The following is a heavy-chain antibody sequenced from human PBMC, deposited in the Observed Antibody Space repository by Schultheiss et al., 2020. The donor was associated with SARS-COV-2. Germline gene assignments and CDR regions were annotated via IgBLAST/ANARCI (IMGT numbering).Heavy chain of an antibody. V-gene: IGHV4-61*08. CDR2: IYYSGST. Sequence: SETLSLTCTVSGGSISSGGYYWSWIRQHPGKGLEWIGYIYYSGSTNYNPSLKSRVTISVDTSKNQFSLKLSSVTAADTAVYYCARWIGPRGGPWGQGTLVTVSS. CDR1: GGSISSGGYY. CDR3: ARWIGPRGGP. J-gene: IGHJ5*02. D-gene: IGHD2-2*03.